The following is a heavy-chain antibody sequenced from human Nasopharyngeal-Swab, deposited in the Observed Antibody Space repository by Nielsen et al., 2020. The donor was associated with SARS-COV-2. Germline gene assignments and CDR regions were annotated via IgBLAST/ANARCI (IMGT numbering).Heavy chain of an antibody. D-gene: IGHD3-22*01. J-gene: IGHJ4*02. Sequence: SETLSLTCTVSGGSISSGGYYWSWIRQHPGKGLEWIGYIYYSGSTYYNPSLKSRVTISVDTSKNQFSLKLSSVTAADTAVYYCARGRWLSSGYSWGYWGQGTLVTVSS. CDR2: IYYSGST. CDR3: ARGRWLSSGYSWGY. V-gene: IGHV4-31*03. CDR1: GGSISSGGYY.